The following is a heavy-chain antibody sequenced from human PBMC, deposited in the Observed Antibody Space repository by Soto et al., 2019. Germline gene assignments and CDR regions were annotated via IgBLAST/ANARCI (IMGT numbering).Heavy chain of an antibody. V-gene: IGHV4-30-2*01. CDR1: GGSISSGDYS. Sequence: SETLSLTCAVSGGSISSGDYSWSWIRQPPGKGLEWIGYIYHSGSTYYNPSLKSRVTISVDRSKNQFSLKLSSVTAADTAVYYCARWWMYAPRLDPWGQGTLVT. D-gene: IGHD2-8*01. CDR3: ARWWMYAPRLDP. CDR2: IYHSGST. J-gene: IGHJ5*02.